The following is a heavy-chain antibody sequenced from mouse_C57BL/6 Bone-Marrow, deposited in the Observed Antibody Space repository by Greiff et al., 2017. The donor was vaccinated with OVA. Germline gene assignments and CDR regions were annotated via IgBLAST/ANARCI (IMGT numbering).Heavy chain of an antibody. CDR3: ARGNY. CDR1: GYTFTSYW. J-gene: IGHJ2*01. V-gene: IGHV1-69*01. Sequence: QVQLQQPGAELVMPGASVKLSCKASGYTFTSYWMHWVKQRPGQGLEWIGEIDPSDSYTNYNQKFKGKSTLTVDKSSSTAYTQLSSLTSEDSAVYYCARGNYWGQGTTLTVSS. CDR2: IDPSDSYT.